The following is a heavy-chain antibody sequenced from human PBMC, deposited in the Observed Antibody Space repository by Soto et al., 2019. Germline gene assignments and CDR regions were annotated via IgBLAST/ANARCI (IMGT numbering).Heavy chain of an antibody. J-gene: IGHJ5*02. CDR2: ISGSGGST. CDR3: AKYIAVAGINWFDP. Sequence: VGSLRLSCAASGFTFSSYAMSWVRQAPGKGLEWVSAISGSGGSTYYADSVKGRFTISRDNSKNTLYLQMNSLRAEDTAVYYCAKYIAVAGINWFDPWGQGTLVTAPQ. CDR1: GFTFSSYA. V-gene: IGHV3-23*01. D-gene: IGHD6-19*01.